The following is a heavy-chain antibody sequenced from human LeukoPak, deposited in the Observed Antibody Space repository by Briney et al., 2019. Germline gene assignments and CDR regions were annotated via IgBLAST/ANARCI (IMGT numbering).Heavy chain of an antibody. V-gene: IGHV3-30-3*01. CDR3: AREGQQPH. CDR2: ISYDGSNK. J-gene: IGHJ4*02. Sequence: GGSLRLSCAASGFTFSSYAMHWVRQAPGKGLEWVAVISYDGSNKYYADSVKGRFTISRDNSKNTLYLQMDSLRAEDMAVYYCAREGQQPHWGQGTLVTVSS. D-gene: IGHD6-13*01. CDR1: GFTFSSYA.